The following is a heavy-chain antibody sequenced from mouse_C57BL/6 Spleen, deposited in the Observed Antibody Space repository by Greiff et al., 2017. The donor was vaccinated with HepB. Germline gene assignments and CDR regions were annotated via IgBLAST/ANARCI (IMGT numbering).Heavy chain of an antibody. V-gene: IGHV1-84*01. CDR2: IYPGSGNT. Sequence: QVQLKESGPELVKPGASVKISCKASGYTFTDYYINWVKQRPGQGLEWIGWIYPGSGNTKYNEKFKGKATLTVDTSSSTAYMQLSSLTSEDSAVYFCARGRYDYDEGDFDYWGQGTTLTVSS. D-gene: IGHD2-4*01. CDR3: ARGRYDYDEGDFDY. J-gene: IGHJ2*01. CDR1: GYTFTDYY.